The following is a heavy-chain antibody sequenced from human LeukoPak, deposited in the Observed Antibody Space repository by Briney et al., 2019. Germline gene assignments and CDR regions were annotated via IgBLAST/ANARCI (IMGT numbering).Heavy chain of an antibody. V-gene: IGHV4-4*07. CDR1: GYSISSGYY. CDR2: IYTSGST. J-gene: IGHJ3*02. Sequence: SETLSLTCTVSGYSISSGYYWSWIRQPAGQGLEWIGRIYTSGSTNYNPSLKSRVTMSVDTSKNQFSLKLSSVTAADTAVYYCARRGSSSSTKDDAFDIWGQGTMVTVSS. CDR3: ARRGSSSSTKDDAFDI. D-gene: IGHD6-6*01.